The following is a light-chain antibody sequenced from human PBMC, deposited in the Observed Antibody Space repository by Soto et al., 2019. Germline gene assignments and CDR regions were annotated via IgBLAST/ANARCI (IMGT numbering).Light chain of an antibody. CDR2: DVN. Sequence: QSALTQPASVSGSPGQSITISCSGTSSDVGGYNFVSWYQQHPGKVPKLMIFDVNRRPSGVSDRFSGSKSGNTASLTISGLQAEDEGDYYCCSYTSSSTHVFGSGTKLTVL. J-gene: IGLJ1*01. CDR3: CSYTSSSTHV. V-gene: IGLV2-14*03. CDR1: SSDVGGYNF.